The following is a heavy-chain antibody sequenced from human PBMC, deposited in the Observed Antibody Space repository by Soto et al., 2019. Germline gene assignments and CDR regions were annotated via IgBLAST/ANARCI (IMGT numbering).Heavy chain of an antibody. D-gene: IGHD3-22*01. J-gene: IGHJ5*02. Sequence: PSETLSLTYAVSGYSISRGYYWGWLRQPPGKGLEWIGSIYHGGSTYYNPSLNSRVTLSFDMTNNHYSLIHNSVTAAATPVFCCTRVGPGVPYYYNSSPYTFENWFDPWGQRILVTVSS. V-gene: IGHV4-38-2*01. CDR1: GYSISRGYY. CDR3: TRVGPGVPYYYNSSPYTFENWFDP. CDR2: IYHGGST.